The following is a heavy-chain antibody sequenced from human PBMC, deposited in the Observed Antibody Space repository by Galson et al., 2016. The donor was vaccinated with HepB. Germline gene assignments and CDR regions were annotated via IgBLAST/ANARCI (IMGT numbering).Heavy chain of an antibody. CDR1: GFTLSNYW. J-gene: IGHJ4*02. Sequence: SLRLSCAASGFTLSNYWMHWARQAPGKGLVWVSRINTDGSSTNYADSVKGRFTISRDNAKNTLYLQMNSLRTEDTAVYYCARALGRSSGWSPKGYWGQGTLVAVSS. CDR3: ARALGRSSGWSPKGY. D-gene: IGHD6-19*01. V-gene: IGHV3-74*01. CDR2: INTDGSST.